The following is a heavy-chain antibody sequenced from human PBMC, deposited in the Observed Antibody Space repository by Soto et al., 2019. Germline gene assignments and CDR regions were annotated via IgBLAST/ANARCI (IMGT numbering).Heavy chain of an antibody. D-gene: IGHD3-22*01. V-gene: IGHV3-33*01. J-gene: IGHJ4*02. Sequence: VPTGGSLRLSCAASGFSFSNYGMHWVRQTQGKWLEWVAVIWHDGSNKYYVDSVKGRFTISRDNSKNTVYLQMNSLRAEDTAVYYCARSADYDSSGSVDYWGQGTPVTVSS. CDR2: IWHDGSNK. CDR1: GFSFSNYG. CDR3: ARSADYDSSGSVDY.